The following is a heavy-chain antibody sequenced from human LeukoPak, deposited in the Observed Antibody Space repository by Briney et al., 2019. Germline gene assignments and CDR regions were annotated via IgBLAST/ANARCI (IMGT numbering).Heavy chain of an antibody. CDR2: IYTSGST. V-gene: IGHV4-61*02. CDR3: ARLRGPYYYGPGAFDI. D-gene: IGHD3-10*01. CDR1: GGSISSGSYY. J-gene: IGHJ3*02. Sequence: PSQTLSLTCTVSGGSISSGSYYWSWIRQPAGKGLEWIGRIYTSGSTNYNPSLKSRVTISVDTSKNQFSLKLSSVTAADTAVYYCARLRGPYYYGPGAFDIWGQGTMVTVSS.